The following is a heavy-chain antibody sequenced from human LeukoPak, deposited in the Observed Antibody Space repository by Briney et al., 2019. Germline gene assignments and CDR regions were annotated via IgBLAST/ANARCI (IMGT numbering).Heavy chain of an antibody. V-gene: IGHV1-69*06. CDR2: IIPIFGTA. CDR1: GGTFSNYA. D-gene: IGHD5-24*01. Sequence: GASVKVSCKASGGTFSNYAISWVRQAPGQGLEWMGGIIPIFGTANYAQKFQGRVTITADKSTSTAYMELSSLRSEDTAVYYCARDRRDGYNFDAFDIWGQGTMVTVSS. J-gene: IGHJ3*02. CDR3: ARDRRDGYNFDAFDI.